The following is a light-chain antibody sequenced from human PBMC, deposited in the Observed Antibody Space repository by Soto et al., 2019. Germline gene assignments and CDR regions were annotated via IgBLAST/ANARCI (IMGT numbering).Light chain of an antibody. CDR1: NIGRKS. CDR2: DDS. CDR3: QVWDSNVLHHV. Sequence: SYELTQPPSVSVAPGQTARITCGGSNIGRKSVHWYQQKPGQAPVVVVYDDSDRPSGIPERFSGSKSETTATLTISGVEAGDEADYYCQVWDSNVLHHVFGTGTKLTVL. J-gene: IGLJ1*01. V-gene: IGLV3-21*02.